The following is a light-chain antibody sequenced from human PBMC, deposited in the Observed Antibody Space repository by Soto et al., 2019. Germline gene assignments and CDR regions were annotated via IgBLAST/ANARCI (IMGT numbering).Light chain of an antibody. J-gene: IGKJ4*01. CDR3: QQYNNWPLT. V-gene: IGKV1-12*01. CDR1: QGISSW. Sequence: DIQMTQSPSSVSASVGDRVTITCRASQGISSWLAWYQQKPGKAPNLLIYAASSLHSGVPSRFSGSGSGTDFTLTISSLLSEDFAVYSCQQYNNWPLTFGGGTKVEIK. CDR2: AAS.